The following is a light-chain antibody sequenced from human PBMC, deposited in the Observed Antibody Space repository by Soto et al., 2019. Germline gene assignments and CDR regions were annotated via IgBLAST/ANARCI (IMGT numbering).Light chain of an antibody. CDR3: QQPYT. V-gene: IGKV3-11*01. CDR1: QSVSSY. CDR2: DAS. Sequence: EIVLTQSPATLSLSPGERATLSCRASQSVSSYLAWYQQKPGQAPRLLIYDASNRATGIPARFSGSGSGTDFPLTISSLEPEDVAVYYCQQPYTFGQGTKLEIK. J-gene: IGKJ2*01.